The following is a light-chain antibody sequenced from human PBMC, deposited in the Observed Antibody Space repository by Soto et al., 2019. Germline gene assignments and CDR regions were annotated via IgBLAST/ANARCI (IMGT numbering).Light chain of an antibody. V-gene: IGKV3D-15*01. Sequence: EIGMTQSPATLSVSPGERATLSCRASQSVSGNLAWYQPKPGQAPRLLIYGASTRATGTPAGFSGSGSGTEFTLTISSLQSEDFAVYYCQQYNNWPPTFGQGTKVEIK. CDR3: QQYNNWPPT. J-gene: IGKJ1*01. CDR1: QSVSGN. CDR2: GAS.